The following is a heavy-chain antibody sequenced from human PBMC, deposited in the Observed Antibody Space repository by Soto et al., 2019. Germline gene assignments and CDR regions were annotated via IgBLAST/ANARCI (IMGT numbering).Heavy chain of an antibody. J-gene: IGHJ6*02. Sequence: EVQLLESGGGLVQPGGSLRLSCAASGLTSSDSAMSWVRQAPGKGLEWVSAISGAGGSTDYADSVKGRFTISRDNFTKMMDLRIESPRVEDTGRYYGEKFLAATTRQGSYGMDGWGQGTTVIVSS. V-gene: IGHV3-23*01. D-gene: IGHD1-26*01. CDR2: ISGAGGST. CDR3: EKFLAATTRQGSYGMDG. CDR1: GLTSSDSA.